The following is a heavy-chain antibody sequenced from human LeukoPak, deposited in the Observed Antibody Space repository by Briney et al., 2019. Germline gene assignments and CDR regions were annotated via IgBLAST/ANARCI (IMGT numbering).Heavy chain of an antibody. J-gene: IGHJ4*02. Sequence: ASVKVSCKASGYTFTGHYMHWARQAPGQGLEWMGWINPNSGDTNSAQKFQGRVTMTRDTSISTVYMDLSRLRPDDTAVYYCAREGWDKRDTAAFDYWGQGTLVTVSS. CDR3: AREGWDKRDTAAFDY. D-gene: IGHD6-19*01. V-gene: IGHV1-2*02. CDR2: INPNSGDT. CDR1: GYTFTGHY.